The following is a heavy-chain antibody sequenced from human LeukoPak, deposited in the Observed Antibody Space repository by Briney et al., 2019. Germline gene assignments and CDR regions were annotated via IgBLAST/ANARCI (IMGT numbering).Heavy chain of an antibody. CDR1: GGSFSGYY. CDR2: INHSGST. J-gene: IGHJ3*02. Sequence: PSETLSLTCAVYGGSFSGYYWSWISQPPGKGLEWIGEINHSGSTNYNPSLKSRSTISVDTSKSQFSLKLSSVTAADTAVYYCARVTVVPAAKGRAFDIWGQGTMVTVSS. V-gene: IGHV4-34*01. CDR3: ARVTVVPAAKGRAFDI. D-gene: IGHD2-2*01.